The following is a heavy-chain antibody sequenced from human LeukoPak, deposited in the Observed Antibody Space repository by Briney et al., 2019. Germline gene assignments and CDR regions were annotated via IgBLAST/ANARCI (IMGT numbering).Heavy chain of an antibody. Sequence: GGSLRLSCAASGFTFSSYEMNWVRQAPGKGLEWVSYISSSGSTIYYADSVKGRFTISRDNAKNSLYLQMNSLRAEDTAVYYCARDLYYGSGSSDYWGQGTLVTVSS. V-gene: IGHV3-48*03. CDR3: ARDLYYGSGSSDY. CDR1: GFTFSSYE. D-gene: IGHD3-10*01. J-gene: IGHJ4*02. CDR2: ISSSGSTI.